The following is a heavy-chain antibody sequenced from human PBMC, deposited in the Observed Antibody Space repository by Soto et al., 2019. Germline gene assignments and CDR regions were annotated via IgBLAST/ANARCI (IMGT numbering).Heavy chain of an antibody. Sequence: EVQLVESGGGLVQPGGSLRLSCAASGFTLSDHYVDWVRQTPGTGLEWVARSRNKADSYTTEYAASVKGRFIISRDESKNSLYLQMNSLKTEDTAVYHCTGWTSSTVDVWGQGTAVTVSS. CDR2: SRNKADSYTT. CDR3: TGWTSSTVDV. V-gene: IGHV3-72*01. D-gene: IGHD1-26*01. CDR1: GFTLSDHY. J-gene: IGHJ3*01.